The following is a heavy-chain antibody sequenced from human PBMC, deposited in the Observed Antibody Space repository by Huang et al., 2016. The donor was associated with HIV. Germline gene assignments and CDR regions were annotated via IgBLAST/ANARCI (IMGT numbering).Heavy chain of an antibody. CDR2: IIPRVGPR. CDR3: AKRGGAWGSPYAFDL. Sequence: QVQLVQSGAEVRKPGSSVKVSCRASGGSFNNFGINWGRQDPGPGLEWRGVIIPRVGPRNDAQRVKDRVTITADETTGVVHLEVTSLRSDDTAVYFCAKRGGAWGSPYAFDLWGPGTMVTVSS. J-gene: IGHJ3*01. CDR1: GGSFNNFG. D-gene: IGHD3-16*01. V-gene: IGHV1-69*13.